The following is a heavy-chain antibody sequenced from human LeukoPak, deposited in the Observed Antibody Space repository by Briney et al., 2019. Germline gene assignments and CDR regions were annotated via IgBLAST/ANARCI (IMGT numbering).Heavy chain of an antibody. CDR1: GFTFSTYG. J-gene: IGHJ4*02. V-gene: IGHV3-30*02. Sequence: GGSLRLSCAASGFTFSTYGMHWVRQAPGKGLEWVAFIRYDGSNKYYADSVKGRFTISRDNSKNTVYLQMNSLRAEDTAVYYCAKLSFYFDFWGQGTLVTVSS. CDR3: AKLSFYFDF. CDR2: IRYDGSNK.